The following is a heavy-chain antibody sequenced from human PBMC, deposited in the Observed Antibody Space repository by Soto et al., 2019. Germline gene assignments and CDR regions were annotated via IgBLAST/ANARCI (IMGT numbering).Heavy chain of an antibody. J-gene: IGHJ6*02. Sequence: GGSLRLSCAASGFTFSSYGMHWVRQAPGKGLEWVAAIWYDGSNKYYADSVKGRFTISRDNSKNTLYLQMNSLRAEDTAVYYCARDLTDIVVVPAAINYYYGMDVWGQGTTVTVSS. CDR2: IWYDGSNK. V-gene: IGHV3-33*01. CDR1: GFTFSSYG. CDR3: ARDLTDIVVVPAAINYYYGMDV. D-gene: IGHD2-2*01.